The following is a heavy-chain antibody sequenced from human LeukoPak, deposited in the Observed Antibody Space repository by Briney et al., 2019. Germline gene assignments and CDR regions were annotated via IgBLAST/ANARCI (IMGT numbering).Heavy chain of an antibody. Sequence: PGGSLRLSCAASGFTFSDYYMSWIRQAPGKGLEGVSYISSSSSCTNYADSVKGRFTISRDNAKNSLYLQMNSLRAEDTAVYYCARRLTTGGFFDYWAREPWSPSPQ. D-gene: IGHD4-11*01. CDR1: GFTFSDYY. CDR3: ARRLTTGGFFDY. J-gene: IGHJ4*02. V-gene: IGHV3-11*06. CDR2: ISSSSSCT.